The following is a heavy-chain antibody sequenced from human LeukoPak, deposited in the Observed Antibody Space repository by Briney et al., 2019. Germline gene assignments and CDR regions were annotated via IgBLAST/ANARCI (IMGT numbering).Heavy chain of an antibody. V-gene: IGHV3-74*01. J-gene: IGHJ6*03. Sequence: GGSLRLSCAASGFTFSSYWMHWVRQAPGKGLVWVSRINSDGSSTSYADSVKGRFTISRDNAKNTLYLQMNSLRAEDTAVYYCARDCYDFWSGYQIEYYYYYMDVWGKGTTVTVSS. CDR2: INSDGSST. D-gene: IGHD3-3*01. CDR3: ARDCYDFWSGYQIEYYYYYMDV. CDR1: GFTFSSYW.